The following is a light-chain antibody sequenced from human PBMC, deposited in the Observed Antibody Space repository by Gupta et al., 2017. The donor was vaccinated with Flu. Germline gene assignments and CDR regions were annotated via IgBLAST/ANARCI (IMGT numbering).Light chain of an antibody. CDR3: QQYNNWPPA. V-gene: IGKV3-15*01. CDR2: GAS. CDR1: RSVTIN. Sequence: ERVMTQSPATLSVSPGERATPSCRASRSVTINVAWYQQKPGQAPRLLIYGASTRATGIPARFSGSGSGTEFTLTISSLQSEDFAVYYCQQYNNWPPAFGQGTKVEIK. J-gene: IGKJ1*01.